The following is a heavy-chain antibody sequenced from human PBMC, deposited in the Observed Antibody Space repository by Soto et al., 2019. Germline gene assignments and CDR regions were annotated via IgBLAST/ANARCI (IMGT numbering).Heavy chain of an antibody. V-gene: IGHV5-51*01. Sequence: GESLKISCKGFGCSFTSFWIAWVRQMPGKGLEWMGIIYVDDSETRYSPSFQGQVTISADKSINAAYLQWSSLKASDTAMYYCARGDRGEYWGQGTLVTVSS. CDR3: ARGDRGEY. D-gene: IGHD2-21*02. CDR1: GCSFTSFW. CDR2: IYVDDSET. J-gene: IGHJ4*02.